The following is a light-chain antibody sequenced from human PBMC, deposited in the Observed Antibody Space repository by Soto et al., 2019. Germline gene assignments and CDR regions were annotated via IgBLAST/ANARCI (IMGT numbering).Light chain of an antibody. CDR1: SSDAGDYNY. Sequence: QSALTQPASVSGSPGQSITISCTGTSSDAGDYNYVSWYQQNPGKAPKLIIYEVSNRPSGISNRFSGSKSGNTASLTISGLQAEDEADYYCASYTTSSTVVFGGGTQLTVL. CDR2: EVS. V-gene: IGLV2-14*01. J-gene: IGLJ2*01. CDR3: ASYTTSSTVV.